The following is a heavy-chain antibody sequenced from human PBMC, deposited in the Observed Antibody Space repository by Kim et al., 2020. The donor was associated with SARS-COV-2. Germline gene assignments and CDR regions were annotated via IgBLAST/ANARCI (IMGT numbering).Heavy chain of an antibody. J-gene: IGHJ4*02. CDR1: GYTFTSYA. Sequence: ASVTVSCKASGYTFTSYAMNWVRQAPGQGLEWMGWINTNTGNPTYAQGFTGRFVFSLDTSVSTAYLQISSLKAEDTAVYYCARFTPHYYGDYLPTDYWGQGTLVTVSS. CDR3: ARFTPHYYGDYLPTDY. CDR2: INTNTGNP. D-gene: IGHD4-17*01. V-gene: IGHV7-4-1*02.